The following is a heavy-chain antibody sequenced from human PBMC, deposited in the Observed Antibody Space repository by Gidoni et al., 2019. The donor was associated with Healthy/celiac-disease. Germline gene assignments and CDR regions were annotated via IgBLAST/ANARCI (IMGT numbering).Heavy chain of an antibody. J-gene: IGHJ5*02. Sequence: VQLQQWGAGLLKPSVTLSLTCAVDGGSFSGYYWSWIRQPPGQGLEWIGEINHSGSTNYNPSLKRRVTISVDTSKNQFSLKLSSVTAADTAVYYCARGSVVVPAALNWFDPWGQGTLVTVSS. CDR2: INHSGST. V-gene: IGHV4-34*01. D-gene: IGHD2-2*01. CDR3: ARGSVVVPAALNWFDP. CDR1: GGSFSGYY.